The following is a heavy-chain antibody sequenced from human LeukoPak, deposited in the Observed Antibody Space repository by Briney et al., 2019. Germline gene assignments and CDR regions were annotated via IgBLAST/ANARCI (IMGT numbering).Heavy chain of an antibody. J-gene: IGHJ4*02. V-gene: IGHV3-23*01. CDR3: AKDRSGYYYDGSGYWRS. Sequence: PGGSLRLSCAASGFTFSSYAMSWVRQAPGKGLEWVSAISGSGGSTYYADSVKGRFTISRDNSKNTLYLQMNSLRAEDTAVYYCAKDRSGYYYDGSGYWRSWGQGTLVTVSS. D-gene: IGHD3-22*01. CDR1: GFTFSSYA. CDR2: ISGSGGST.